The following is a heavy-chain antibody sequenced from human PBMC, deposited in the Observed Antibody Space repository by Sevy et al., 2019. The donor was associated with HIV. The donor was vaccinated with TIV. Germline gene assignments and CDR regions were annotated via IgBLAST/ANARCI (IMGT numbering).Heavy chain of an antibody. V-gene: IGHV5-51*01. D-gene: IGHD3-22*01. J-gene: IGHJ6*03. CDR3: ARAGKPSYYHDSFNYYYYMDV. CDR1: GYSFTTYW. CDR2: ISPGDSDT. Sequence: GESLKISCKGSGYSFTTYWIGWVRQMPGKGLEWMGIISPGDSDTRYSPSFQGQVTISADKSISTAYLQWISLMASDTAMYYCARAGKPSYYHDSFNYYYYMDVWGKGTTVTVSS.